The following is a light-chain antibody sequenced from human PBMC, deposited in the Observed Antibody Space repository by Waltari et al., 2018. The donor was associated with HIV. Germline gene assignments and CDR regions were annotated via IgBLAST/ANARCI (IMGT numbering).Light chain of an antibody. CDR1: NSDIGTNT. V-gene: IGLV1-44*01. CDR2: RSQ. Sequence: QSVLTQPPSVSGLPGQKVTISCSGSNSDIGTNTVNWYQQFPGRAPKLVAYRSQLRASGVPDRFSGSKSGTSASLAINGVQAEDEATYYCSAWDDTLHVVFGGGTKLTVL. CDR3: SAWDDTLHVV. J-gene: IGLJ3*02.